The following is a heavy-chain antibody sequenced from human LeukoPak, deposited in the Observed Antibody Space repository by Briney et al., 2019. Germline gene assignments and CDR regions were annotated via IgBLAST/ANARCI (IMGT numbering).Heavy chain of an antibody. Sequence: ASVKVSCKASGGTFSSYAISWVRQAPGQGLEWMGGIIPIFGTANYAQKFQGRVTITTDESTSTAYMDLSSLRSEDTAVYYCNRXCSGGSCPYYFDYWGQGTLVTVSS. J-gene: IGHJ4*02. CDR2: IIPIFGTA. CDR3: NRXCSGGSCPYYFDY. V-gene: IGHV1-69*05. CDR1: GGTFSSYA. D-gene: IGHD2-15*01.